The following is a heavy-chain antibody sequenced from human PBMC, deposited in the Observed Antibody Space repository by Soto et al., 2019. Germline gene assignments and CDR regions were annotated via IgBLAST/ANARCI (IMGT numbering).Heavy chain of an antibody. J-gene: IGHJ6*02. Sequence: GGSLRLSCTFSGFTSDDYDYALTWVRQAPGKGLQWLGLIRGSTYGGTTEYAASVKGRFTISRDDSKGIAYLQMNSLKTEDTAVYYCYRDADFYGLDVWGQGTTVTVSS. V-gene: IGHV3-49*04. CDR1: GFTSDDYDYA. CDR2: IRGSTYGGTT. CDR3: YRDADFYGLDV.